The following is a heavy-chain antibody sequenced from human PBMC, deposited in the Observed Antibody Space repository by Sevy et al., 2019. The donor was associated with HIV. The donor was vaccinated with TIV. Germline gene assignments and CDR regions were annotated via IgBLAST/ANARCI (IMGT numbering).Heavy chain of an antibody. D-gene: IGHD6-19*01. CDR3: ARLEASGSGWYGNGMDV. V-gene: IGHV1-18*01. Sequence: ASVKVSCKASGYPFSTYAISWVRQAPGQGLECMGWISAYNGHTNYAQSLQDRVTMTTDTSTSTAYMELRSLRSDDTAVYDCARLEASGSGWYGNGMDVWGQGTTVTVSS. CDR1: GYPFSTYA. CDR2: ISAYNGHT. J-gene: IGHJ6*02.